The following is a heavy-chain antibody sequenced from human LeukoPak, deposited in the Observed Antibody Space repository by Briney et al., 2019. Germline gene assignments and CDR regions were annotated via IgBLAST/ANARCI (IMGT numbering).Heavy chain of an antibody. D-gene: IGHD6-19*01. Sequence: GGSLRLSCAASVFTFSSYTLNWVRQAPGKGLEWVSSISSSSSYIYYADSVKGRFTISRDNAKNSLYLQMNSLRAEDTAVYYCARDGAGQYYFDSWGQGTLVTVSS. V-gene: IGHV3-21*01. CDR1: VFTFSSYT. CDR3: ARDGAGQYYFDS. J-gene: IGHJ4*02. CDR2: ISSSSSYI.